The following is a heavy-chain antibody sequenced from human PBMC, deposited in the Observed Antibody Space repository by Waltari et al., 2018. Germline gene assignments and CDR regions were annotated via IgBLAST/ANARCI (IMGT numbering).Heavy chain of an antibody. CDR1: GFTFSSYW. D-gene: IGHD6-19*01. J-gene: IGHJ4*02. CDR3: AREAIDSSGWYYFDY. V-gene: IGHV3-7*01. Sequence: EVQLVESGGGLVQPGGSLRLSCAASGFTFSSYWMSWVRQAPGKGLEWVANIKQDGSEKYYVDSVKGRFTISRDNAKNSLYLQMNSLRAEDTAVYYCAREAIDSSGWYYFDYWGQGTLVTVSS. CDR2: IKQDGSEK.